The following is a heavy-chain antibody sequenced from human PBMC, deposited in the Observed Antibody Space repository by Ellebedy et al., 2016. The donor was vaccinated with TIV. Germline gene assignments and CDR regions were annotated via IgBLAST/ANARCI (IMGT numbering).Heavy chain of an antibody. CDR3: ASRGDIVADGDFDY. J-gene: IGHJ4*02. V-gene: IGHV5-10-1*01. Sequence: GESLKISXKGSGYSFTSYWISWVRQMPGKGLEWMGRIDPSDSYTNYSPSFQGHVTISADKSISTAYLQWSSLKASDTAMYYCASRGDIVADGDFDYWGQGTLVTVSS. CDR1: GYSFTSYW. D-gene: IGHD2-21*01. CDR2: IDPSDSYT.